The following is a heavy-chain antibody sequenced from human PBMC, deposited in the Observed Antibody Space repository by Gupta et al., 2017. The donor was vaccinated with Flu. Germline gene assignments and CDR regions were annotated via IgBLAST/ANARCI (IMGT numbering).Heavy chain of an antibody. Sequence: YAMSWVRQAPVKGLEWVSAISGSGGSTYYADSVKGRFTISRDNSKNTLYLPMNSLRAEDTAVYYCAKDRMKWLQEEPFDYWGQGTLVPVSS. V-gene: IGHV3-23*01. D-gene: IGHD6-19*01. CDR1: YA. CDR3: AKDRMKWLQEEPFDY. J-gene: IGHJ4*02. CDR2: ISGSGGST.